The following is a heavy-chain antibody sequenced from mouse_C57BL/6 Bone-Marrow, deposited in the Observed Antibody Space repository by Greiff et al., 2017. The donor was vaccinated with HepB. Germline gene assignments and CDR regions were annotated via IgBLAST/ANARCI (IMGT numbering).Heavy chain of an antibody. D-gene: IGHD2-4*01. CDR3: ARPRPFYDYDGHYFDY. CDR1: GFTFSDYY. Sequence: EVQLVESGGGLVQPGGSLKLSCAASGFTFSDYYMYWVRQTPEKRLEWVAYISNGGGSTYYPDTVKGRFTISRDNAKNTLYLQMSRLKSEDTAMYYCARPRPFYDYDGHYFDYWGQGTTLTVSS. CDR2: ISNGGGST. J-gene: IGHJ2*01. V-gene: IGHV5-12*01.